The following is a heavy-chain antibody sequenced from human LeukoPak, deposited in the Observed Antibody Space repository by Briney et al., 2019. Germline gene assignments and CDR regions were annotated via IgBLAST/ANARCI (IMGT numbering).Heavy chain of an antibody. CDR1: GLTFSDYF. J-gene: IGHJ4*02. CDR3: ARPAYCGGNCYYFPDY. V-gene: IGHV3-11*04. D-gene: IGHD2-21*02. Sequence: PGGSLRLSCAASGLTFSDYFMSWIRQGPGKGLEWVSHIDSSGTIYYADSVKGRATISRDNAKNSLYLQMNSLRAEDTAVYYCARPAYCGGNCYYFPDYWGQGTLVTVSS. CDR2: IDSSGTI.